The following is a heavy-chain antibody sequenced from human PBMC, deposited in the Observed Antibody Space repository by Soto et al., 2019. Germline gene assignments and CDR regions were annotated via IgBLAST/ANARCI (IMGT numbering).Heavy chain of an antibody. V-gene: IGHV3-74*01. D-gene: IGHD2-15*01. Sequence: PGGSLRLSCAGSGFTFSGYWLHWVRQSPGTCLVWVSRINSDGTTTAYADSVKGRFTISRDNSKNTLYLQMSSLRAEDTAVYYCTHCSGESCHGGYFGMDVWGQGTTVTVSS. CDR2: INSDGTTT. CDR3: THCSGESCHGGYFGMDV. J-gene: IGHJ6*02. CDR1: GFTFSGYW.